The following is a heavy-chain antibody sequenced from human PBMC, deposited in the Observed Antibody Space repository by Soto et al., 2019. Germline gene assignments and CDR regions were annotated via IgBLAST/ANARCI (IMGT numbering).Heavy chain of an antibody. V-gene: IGHV4-59*01. J-gene: IGHJ6*03. Sequence: PSEMLSLTCTVSGGSISGYYWSWIRQPPGKGLEWIGHIYYSGSTNYNPSLKSRVTISVDTSKNQFSLKLSSVTAADTAVYYCAREGYCSSTSCYFQPSHYYYYMDVWGKGTTVTVSS. CDR2: IYYSGST. CDR1: GGSISGYY. CDR3: AREGYCSSTSCYFQPSHYYYYMDV. D-gene: IGHD2-2*01.